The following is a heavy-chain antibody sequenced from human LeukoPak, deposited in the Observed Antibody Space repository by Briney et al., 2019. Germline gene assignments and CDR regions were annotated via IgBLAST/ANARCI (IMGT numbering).Heavy chain of an antibody. D-gene: IGHD6-13*01. V-gene: IGHV4-34*01. J-gene: IGHJ4*02. CDR3: ARDPHSSSWDY. CDR2: INHSGST. CDR1: GGSFSGYY. Sequence: SSETLSVTCAVYGGSFSGYYWTWIRQPPGKGLEWIGEINHSGSTTYNPALKSRVTISVDTSKNQFSLKLSSVTAADTAVYYCARDPHSSSWDYWGQGTLVTVSS.